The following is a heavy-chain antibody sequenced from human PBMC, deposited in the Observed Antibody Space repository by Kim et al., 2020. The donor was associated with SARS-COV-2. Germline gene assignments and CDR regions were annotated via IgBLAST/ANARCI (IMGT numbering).Heavy chain of an antibody. CDR3: ARDKLLYDILTGYSNHWFDP. D-gene: IGHD3-9*01. Sequence: RVTISVDTSKNQFSLKLSSVTAADTAVYYCARDKLLYDILTGYSNHWFDPWGQGTLVTVSS. J-gene: IGHJ5*02. V-gene: IGHV4-59*01.